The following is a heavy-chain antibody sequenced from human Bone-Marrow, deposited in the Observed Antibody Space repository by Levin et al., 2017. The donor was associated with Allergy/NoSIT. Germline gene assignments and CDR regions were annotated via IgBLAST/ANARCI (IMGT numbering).Heavy chain of an antibody. J-gene: IGHJ3*02. V-gene: IGHV4-59*01. Sequence: SETLSLTCTVSGGPMTSYYWTWIRQPPGKGLEWIGYIFYSGDTNYNPSLKSRATISVDTSKNQFSLKLSTVTAADTAVYYCARPGYSSPFDIWGQGRRVTVSS. CDR1: GGPMTSYY. CDR3: ARPGYSSPFDI. D-gene: IGHD6-13*01. CDR2: IFYSGDT.